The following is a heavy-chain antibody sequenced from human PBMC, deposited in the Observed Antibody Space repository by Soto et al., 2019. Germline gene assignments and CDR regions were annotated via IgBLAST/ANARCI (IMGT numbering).Heavy chain of an antibody. Sequence: TGGSLRLSCAASGFSVSSNYMSWVRQAPGEGLEWVAIIYINGSTDYADSVQGRFSVSRDIYKNTLFLQMSNLRAEDTAVYFCSGDPSGYDEGDWYHGVDVWGQGTTVTVSS. D-gene: IGHD5-12*01. J-gene: IGHJ6*02. V-gene: IGHV3-53*01. CDR2: IYINGST. CDR3: SGDPSGYDEGDWYHGVDV. CDR1: GFSVSSNY.